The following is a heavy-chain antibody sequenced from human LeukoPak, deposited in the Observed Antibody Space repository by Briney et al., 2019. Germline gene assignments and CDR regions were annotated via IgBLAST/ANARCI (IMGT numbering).Heavy chain of an antibody. Sequence: GASVKVSCKASGYTFTSYYMHWVRQAPGQGLEWMGIINPSGGSTSYAQKFQGRVTMTRDMSTSTVYMELSSLRSEDTAVYYCARDRLATWPRYYFDYWGQGTLVTVSS. CDR2: INPSGGST. V-gene: IGHV1-46*01. CDR3: ARDRLATWPRYYFDY. J-gene: IGHJ4*02. CDR1: GYTFTSYY. D-gene: IGHD1-26*01.